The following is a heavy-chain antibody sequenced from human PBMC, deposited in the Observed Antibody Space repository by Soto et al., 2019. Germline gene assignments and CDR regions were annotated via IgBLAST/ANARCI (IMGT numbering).Heavy chain of an antibody. Sequence: GLSIRDWCTAAGFNIVDYYISWIRKAPGKGLEYIAYISSNGVGTYYANSVQGRFTISRDNSKNTVYLQMGSLRPEDMAVYYCARRARPDFYYMDVWAKGTTVNVSS. CDR1: GFNIVDYY. J-gene: IGHJ6*03. CDR3: ARRARPDFYYMDV. V-gene: IGHV3-64*01. D-gene: IGHD6-6*01. CDR2: ISSNGVGT.